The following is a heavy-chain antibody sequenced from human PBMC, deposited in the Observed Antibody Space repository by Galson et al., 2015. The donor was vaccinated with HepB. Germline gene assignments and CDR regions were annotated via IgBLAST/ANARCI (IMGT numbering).Heavy chain of an antibody. CDR3: AKGGCTSGACSLDS. CDR1: GFTFSAYA. Sequence: SLRLSCAASGFTFSAYAMDWVRQAPGKGLEWLAVISYDGDKTYYSDSVKGRFTISRDNANNTLNLQMNGLRDDDSAVYYCAKGGCTSGACSLDSWGQGTLVTVSS. D-gene: IGHD2-8*01. J-gene: IGHJ4*02. V-gene: IGHV3-30*18. CDR2: ISYDGDKT.